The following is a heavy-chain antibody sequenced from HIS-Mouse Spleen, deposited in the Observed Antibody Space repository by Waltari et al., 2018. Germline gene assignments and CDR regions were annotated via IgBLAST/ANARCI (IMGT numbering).Heavy chain of an antibody. J-gene: IGHJ4*02. V-gene: IGHV4-31*03. CDR1: GGSISSGGYY. CDR3: ATHLDYGYDY. CDR2: IYYSGST. D-gene: IGHD3-10*01. Sequence: QVQLQESGPGLVTASQTLSLTCTVPGGSISSGGYYWSWIRQNPGKGLEWIGYIYYSGSTYYNPSLKSRVTISVDTSKNQFSLKLSSVTAADTAVYYCATHLDYGYDYWGQGTLVTVSS.